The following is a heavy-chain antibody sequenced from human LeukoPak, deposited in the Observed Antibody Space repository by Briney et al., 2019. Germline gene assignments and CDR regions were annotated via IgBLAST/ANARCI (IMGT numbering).Heavy chain of an antibody. D-gene: IGHD5-24*01. CDR2: IYYSGST. Sequence: SQTLSLTCTVSGGSISSYYWSWIRQPPGKGLEGIGYIYYSGSTNYNPSLKSRVTMSVDTSKNQFSLKLSSVTAADTAVYYCARARRDGHMLIDYWGQGTLVTVSS. CDR1: GGSISSYY. CDR3: ARARRDGHMLIDY. V-gene: IGHV4-59*01. J-gene: IGHJ4*02.